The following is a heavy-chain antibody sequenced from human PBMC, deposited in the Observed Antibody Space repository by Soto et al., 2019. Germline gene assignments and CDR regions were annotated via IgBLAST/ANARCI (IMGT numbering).Heavy chain of an antibody. V-gene: IGHV1-69*01. Sequence: QAQAVQSGAEVRKPGSTVKLSCKASEGTFNCYDIAWVRQAPGQGLAWMGGIIPYYNTPNYAQKFPDRFTITADDSTNTVYMELSSLRSDDTAVYFCASGASRWYPYFFDSWAQGTLVTVSS. J-gene: IGHJ4*02. CDR3: ASGASRWYPYFFDS. CDR2: IIPYYNTP. CDR1: EGTFNCYD. D-gene: IGHD6-13*01.